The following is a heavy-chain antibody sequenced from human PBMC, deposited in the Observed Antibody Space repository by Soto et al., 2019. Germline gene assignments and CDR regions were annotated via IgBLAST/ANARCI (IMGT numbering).Heavy chain of an antibody. D-gene: IGHD3-3*01. CDR2: IYYSGST. Sequence: SETLSLTCTVSGGSISSYYWSWIRQPPGKGLEWIGYIYYSGSTNYNPSLKSRVTISVDTSKNQFSLKLSSVTAADTAVYYCARHRVDFWSGYYFDYWGQGTLVTVSS. CDR1: GGSISSYY. J-gene: IGHJ4*02. V-gene: IGHV4-59*08. CDR3: ARHRVDFWSGYYFDY.